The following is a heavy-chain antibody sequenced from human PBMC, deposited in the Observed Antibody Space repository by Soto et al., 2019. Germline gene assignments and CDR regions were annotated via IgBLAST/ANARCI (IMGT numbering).Heavy chain of an antibody. Sequence: QVQLQESGPGLVRPSETLSLTCTVSGGSISSDSWTWIRQPPGKAMEWIGYIYDYGSSYYSPSLESRVAFSVDTSKNQFSLRLTSETAADTAMYYCARVRTSLDLYYYYMDVWGRGTTVTVSS. V-gene: IGHV4-59*08. CDR1: GGSISSDS. D-gene: IGHD2-2*01. CDR2: IYDYGSS. CDR3: ARVRTSLDLYYYYMDV. J-gene: IGHJ6*03.